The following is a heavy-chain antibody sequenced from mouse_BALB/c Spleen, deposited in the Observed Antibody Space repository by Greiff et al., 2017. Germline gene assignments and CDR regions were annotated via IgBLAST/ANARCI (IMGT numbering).Heavy chain of an antibody. CDR3: AREYYGSSYWYFDV. CDR2: IWAGGST. CDR1: GFSLTSYG. Sequence: VKLVESGPGLVAPSQSLSITCTVSGFSLTSYGVHWVRQPPGKGLEWLGVIWAGGSTNYNSALMSRLSISKDNSKSQVFLKMNSLQTDDTAMYYCAREYYGSSYWYFDVWGAGTTVTVSS. V-gene: IGHV2-9*02. J-gene: IGHJ1*01. D-gene: IGHD1-1*01.